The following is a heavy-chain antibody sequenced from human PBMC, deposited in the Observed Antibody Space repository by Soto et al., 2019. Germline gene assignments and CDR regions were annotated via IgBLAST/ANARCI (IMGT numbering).Heavy chain of an antibody. J-gene: IGHJ3*02. CDR1: GGSISSGDYY. CDR3: ARDPRWLDAFDI. V-gene: IGHV4-30-4*01. CDR2: IYYSGST. D-gene: IGHD3-22*01. Sequence: SETLSLTCTVSGGSISSGDYYWSWIRQPPGRGLEWIGYIYYSGSTYYNPSLKSRVTISVDTSKNQFSLKLSSVTAADTAVYYCARDPRWLDAFDIWGQGTMVTVSS.